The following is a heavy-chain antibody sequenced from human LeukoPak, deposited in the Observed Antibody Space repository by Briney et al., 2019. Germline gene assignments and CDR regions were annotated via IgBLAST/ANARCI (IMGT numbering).Heavy chain of an antibody. CDR1: GYTFTSYG. CDR2: ISAYNGNT. D-gene: IGHD1-26*01. J-gene: IGHJ3*02. V-gene: IGHV1-18*01. Sequence: GASVKVSCKASGYTFTSYGISWVRQAPGQGLEWMGWISAYNGNTNYAQKLQGRVTMTTDTSTSTTYMELRSLRSDDTAVYYCARDEVGATLDAFDIWGQGTMVTVSS. CDR3: ARDEVGATLDAFDI.